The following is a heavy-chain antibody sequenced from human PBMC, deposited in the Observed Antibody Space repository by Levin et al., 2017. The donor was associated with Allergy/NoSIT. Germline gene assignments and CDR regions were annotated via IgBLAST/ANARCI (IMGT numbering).Heavy chain of an antibody. Sequence: GGSLRLSCAASGFTFSSYGMHWVRQTPGKGLEWVAIIWYDGSNEFYADSVKGRFTISRDNTQNTRYLQMNSLRGEDTAVYFCARDDSSMAVTGTVVASWGQGTLVTVSS. J-gene: IGHJ4*02. CDR2: IWYDGSNE. CDR3: ARDDSSMAVTGTVVAS. V-gene: IGHV3-33*01. D-gene: IGHD6-19*01. CDR1: GFTFSSYG.